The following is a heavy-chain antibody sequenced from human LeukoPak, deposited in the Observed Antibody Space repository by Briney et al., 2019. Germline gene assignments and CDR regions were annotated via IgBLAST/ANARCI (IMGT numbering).Heavy chain of an antibody. V-gene: IGHV3-21*01. Sequence: PGGSLSLSCAASGFTFSSYSMNWVRQAPGKGLEWVSSISSSSSYIYYADSVKGRFTISRDNAKNSLYLQMNSLRAEDTAVYYCAREFLSPSLEPPNDYWGQGTLVTVSS. CDR2: ISSSSSYI. J-gene: IGHJ4*02. D-gene: IGHD1-1*01. CDR3: AREFLSPSLEPPNDY. CDR1: GFTFSSYS.